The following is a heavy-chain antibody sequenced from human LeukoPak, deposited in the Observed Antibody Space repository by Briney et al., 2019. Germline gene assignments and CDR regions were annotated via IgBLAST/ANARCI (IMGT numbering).Heavy chain of an antibody. CDR3: ARDLGYSSGGSCFSHFLSDY. V-gene: IGHV3-21*01. J-gene: IGHJ4*02. Sequence: GGSLRLSCAASGFTFSSYSMNWVRQAPGKGLEWVSSISSSSSYIYYADSVKGRFTISRDNAKNSLYLQMNSLRAEDTAVYYCARDLGYSSGGSCFSHFLSDYWGQGTLVTVSS. CDR1: GFTFSSYS. D-gene: IGHD2-15*01. CDR2: ISSSSSYI.